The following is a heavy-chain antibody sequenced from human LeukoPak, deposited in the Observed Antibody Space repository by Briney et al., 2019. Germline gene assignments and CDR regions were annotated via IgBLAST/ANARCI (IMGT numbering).Heavy chain of an antibody. CDR3: ARERRVYSSSWSDFDY. J-gene: IGHJ4*02. D-gene: IGHD6-13*01. CDR2: ISSSSSYI. CDR1: GFTFSSYS. V-gene: IGHV3-21*01. Sequence: GGSLRLSCAASGFTFSSYSMNWVRQAPGKGLEWVSSISSSSSYIYYADSVKGRFTISRDNANNSLYLQMNSLRAEDTAVYHCARERRVYSSSWSDFDYRGQGTLVTVSS.